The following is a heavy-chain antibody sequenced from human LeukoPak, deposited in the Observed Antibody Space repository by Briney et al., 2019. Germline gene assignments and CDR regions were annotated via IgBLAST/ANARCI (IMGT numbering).Heavy chain of an antibody. Sequence: PSETLSLTCAVYGGSFSGYYWSWIRQPPGKGLEWIGEINHSGSTNYNPSLKSRVTISVDTSKNQFSLKLSSVTAADTAVCYCARGPDTYYYDSSGYYVMWGQGTLVTVSS. V-gene: IGHV4-34*01. CDR3: ARGPDTYYYDSSGYYVM. CDR1: GGSFSGYY. J-gene: IGHJ4*02. D-gene: IGHD3-22*01. CDR2: INHSGST.